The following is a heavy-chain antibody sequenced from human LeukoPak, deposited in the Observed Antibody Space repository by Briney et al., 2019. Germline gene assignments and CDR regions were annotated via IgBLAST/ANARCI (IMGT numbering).Heavy chain of an antibody. J-gene: IGHJ6*02. CDR2: ISSSSSYI. CDR1: GFTFSSYS. CDR3: ARGPEMGYYYYGMDV. D-gene: IGHD5-24*01. Sequence: GGSLRLSCAASGFTFSSYSMNWVRQAPGKGLEWVSSISSSSSYIYYADSVKGRFTISRDNAKNSLYLQMNSLRAEDTAVYYCARGPEMGYYYYGMDVWGQGTTVAVSS. V-gene: IGHV3-21*04.